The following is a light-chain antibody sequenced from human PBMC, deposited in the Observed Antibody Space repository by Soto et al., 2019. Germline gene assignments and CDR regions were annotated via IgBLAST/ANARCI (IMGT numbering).Light chain of an antibody. V-gene: IGKV1-5*03. CDR2: KAS. CDR3: QHYNSYSEA. CDR1: QTISSW. Sequence: IQMTQSPSTLFGSVGDKAPSTCRASQTISSWLAWYQQKPGKAPKLLIYKASTLKSGVPSRFSGSGSGTEFTLTISSLQPDDFATYYCQHYNSYSEAFGQGTNVDI. J-gene: IGKJ1*01.